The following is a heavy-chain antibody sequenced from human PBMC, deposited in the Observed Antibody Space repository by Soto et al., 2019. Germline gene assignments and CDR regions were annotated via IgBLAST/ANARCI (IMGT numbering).Heavy chain of an antibody. CDR2: INAGNGNT. D-gene: IGHD1-26*01. V-gene: IGHV1-3*01. CDR1: GYTFTSYA. CDR3: ARDDLYSGISEGY. J-gene: IGHJ4*02. Sequence: QVQLVQSGAEVKKPGASVKVSCRASGYTFTSYAMNWVRQAPGQRLEWMGWINAGNGNTKYSQKFQGRVTIMRDTSASTAYMELSSLRSEDTAVYYCARDDLYSGISEGYWGQGTLVTVSS.